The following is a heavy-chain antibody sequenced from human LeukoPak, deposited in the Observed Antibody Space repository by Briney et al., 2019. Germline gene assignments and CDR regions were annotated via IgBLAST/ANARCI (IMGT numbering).Heavy chain of an antibody. Sequence: SETLSLTCAVYGGSFSGYYWSWIRQPPGKGLEWIGEINHSGSTNYNPSLKSRVTISVDTSTKQFSLKLSSVTAADTAVYYCAREGGYYYDSSGYFDYWGQGTLSPSPQ. CDR1: GGSFSGYY. V-gene: IGHV4-34*01. CDR3: AREGGYYYDSSGYFDY. J-gene: IGHJ4*02. D-gene: IGHD3-22*01. CDR2: INHSGST.